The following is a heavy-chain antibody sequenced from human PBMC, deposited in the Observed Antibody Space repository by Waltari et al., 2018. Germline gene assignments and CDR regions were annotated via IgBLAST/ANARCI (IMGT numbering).Heavy chain of an antibody. V-gene: IGHV4-39*01. CDR2: IDYSGST. CDR3: ARMIVATGGLDY. J-gene: IGHJ4*02. D-gene: IGHD5-12*01. CDR1: GGSISSSSYY. Sequence: QLQLQESGPGLVKPSETLSLTCTVSGGSISSSSYYWGWIRQPPGKGLEWIGSIDYSGSTYYNPSLKSRVTISVDTSKNQFSLKLSSVTAADTAVYYCARMIVATGGLDYWGQGTLVTVSS.